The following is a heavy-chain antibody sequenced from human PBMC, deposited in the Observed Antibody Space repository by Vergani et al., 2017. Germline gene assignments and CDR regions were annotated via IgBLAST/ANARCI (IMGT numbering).Heavy chain of an antibody. CDR3: AGPQGTSAYYYGGFDY. V-gene: IGHV3-23*01. CDR1: GFTFSNSA. J-gene: IGHJ4*02. Sequence: EVHLLESGGGLVQSGGSLRLSCAASGFTFSNSAVSWVRQAPGRGLAWVSSISGPGLSTYYADSVKGRFSISRDNSKNTLSLQMNSLIAEDTAIYYCAGPQGTSAYYYGGFDYWGQGILVTVSS. CDR2: ISGPGLST. D-gene: IGHD3-22*01.